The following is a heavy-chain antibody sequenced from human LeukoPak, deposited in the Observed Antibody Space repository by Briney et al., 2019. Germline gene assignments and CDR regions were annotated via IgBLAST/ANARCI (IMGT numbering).Heavy chain of an antibody. CDR3: ARAVIVVAAATQRNWFDP. CDR1: GGSFSGYY. V-gene: IGHV4-34*01. Sequence: SETLSLTCAVYGGSFSGYYWSWIRQPPGKGLEWIGSIYYSGSTDYNPSLRSRVTISVDTSKNQFSLKLSSATAADTAIYYCARAVIVVAAATQRNWFDPWGQGTLVTVSS. CDR2: IYYSGST. D-gene: IGHD2-15*01. J-gene: IGHJ5*02.